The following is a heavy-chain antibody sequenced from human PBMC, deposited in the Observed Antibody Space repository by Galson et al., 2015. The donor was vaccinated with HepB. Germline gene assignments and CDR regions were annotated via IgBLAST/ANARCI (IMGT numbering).Heavy chain of an antibody. V-gene: IGHV1-18*04. J-gene: IGHJ6*02. CDR1: GYTFTSDG. D-gene: IGHD2-2*02. Sequence: SVKVSCKASGYTFTSDGISWVRQAPGQGLEWMGWTSAYNGNTNYAQKFEGRVTMTTDTFTSTAYMELKSLISDDTAVYYCARDGRFVPAAIWGDYYHGVDVWGQGTTVTVSS. CDR3: ARDGRFVPAAIWGDYYHGVDV. CDR2: TSAYNGNT.